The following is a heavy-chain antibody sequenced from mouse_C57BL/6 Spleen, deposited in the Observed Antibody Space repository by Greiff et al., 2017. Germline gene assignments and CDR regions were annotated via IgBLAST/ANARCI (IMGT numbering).Heavy chain of an antibody. CDR2: ISSGGSYT. Sequence: EVNVVESGGDLVKPGGSLKLSCAASGFTFSSYGMSWVRQTPDKRLEWVATISSGGSYTYYPDSVKGRFTISRDNAKNTLYLQMSSLKSEDTAMYYCARQGAQGFFDYWGQGTTLTVSS. D-gene: IGHD3-2*02. CDR3: ARQGAQGFFDY. V-gene: IGHV5-6*01. CDR1: GFTFSSYG. J-gene: IGHJ2*01.